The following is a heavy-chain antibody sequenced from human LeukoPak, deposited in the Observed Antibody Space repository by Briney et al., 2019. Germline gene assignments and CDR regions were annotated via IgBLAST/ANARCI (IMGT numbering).Heavy chain of an antibody. CDR3: ARDQGYCTSVNCRGDAFDV. J-gene: IGHJ3*01. Sequence: PGRTLRLSCAASGFTVSSNYMSGVPGAPARGLECGSVIYAGGSTYYADAVKGRFTISRHNSKNTLHLQMNSLRVEDTAVYYCARDQGYCTSVNCRGDAFDVWGQGSLVSVSS. V-gene: IGHV3-53*04. D-gene: IGHD2-8*01. CDR2: IYAGGST. CDR1: GFTVSSNY.